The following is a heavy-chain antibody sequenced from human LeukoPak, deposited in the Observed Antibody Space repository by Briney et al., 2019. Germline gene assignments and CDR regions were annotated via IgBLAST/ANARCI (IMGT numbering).Heavy chain of an antibody. CDR2: INPSGGST. CDR1: GYTFTSYY. D-gene: IGHD3-22*01. J-gene: IGHJ4*02. CDR3: ASTNLYDSSGYYVIDY. V-gene: IGHV1-46*01. Sequence: ASVTVSCKASGYTFTSYYMHWVRQAPGQGLEWMGIINPSGGSTSYAQKFQGRVTMTRDTSTSTVYMELSSLRSEDTAVYYCASTNLYDSSGYYVIDYWGQGTLVTVSS.